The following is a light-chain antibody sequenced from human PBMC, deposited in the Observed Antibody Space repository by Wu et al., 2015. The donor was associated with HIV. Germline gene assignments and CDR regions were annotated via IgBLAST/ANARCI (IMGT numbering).Light chain of an antibody. Sequence: EIVMTQSPATLSVSPGERAILSCRASQSVSSNLAWYQQKPGQPPRLLIYDASTRATGIPARFSGSGSGTEFTLTISSMQSEDFAVYYCQQYIQYTFGQGTKLEIK. CDR1: QSVSSN. CDR3: QQYIQYT. CDR2: DAS. J-gene: IGKJ2*01. V-gene: IGKV3-15*01.